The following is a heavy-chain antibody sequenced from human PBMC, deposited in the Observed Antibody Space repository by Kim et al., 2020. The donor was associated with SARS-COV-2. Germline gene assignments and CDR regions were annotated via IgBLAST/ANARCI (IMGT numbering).Heavy chain of an antibody. CDR3: ARVLSGSDDL. D-gene: IGHD5-12*01. V-gene: IGHV3-74*01. Sequence: GGSLRLSCAASGFTFSKYWMHWVRQVPGEGLGWVSRSNEDGSSTNYADSVRGRFTISRDNAKSTLYLQMNSLGAEDTALYYCARVLSGSDDLWGQGTLVTVST. CDR2: SNEDGSST. CDR1: GFTFSKYW. J-gene: IGHJ5*02.